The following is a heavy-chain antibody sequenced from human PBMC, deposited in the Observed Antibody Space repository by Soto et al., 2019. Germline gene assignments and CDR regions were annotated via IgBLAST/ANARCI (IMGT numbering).Heavy chain of an antibody. V-gene: IGHV3-9*01. J-gene: IGHJ4*02. Sequence: EVQLVESGGGLVQPGRSLRLSCAASGFTFDDYAMHWVRQAPGKGLEWVSGISWNSGSIGYADPVKGRFTISRDNVKKSLYLQMNSLGAEDTALYYCAKGAYSSGWAPGGDYWGQGTLVTVSS. CDR1: GFTFDDYA. CDR2: ISWNSGSI. D-gene: IGHD6-19*01. CDR3: AKGAYSSGWAPGGDY.